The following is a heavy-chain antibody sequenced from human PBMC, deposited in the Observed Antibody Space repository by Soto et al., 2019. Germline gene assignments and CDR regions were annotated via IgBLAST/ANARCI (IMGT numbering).Heavy chain of an antibody. D-gene: IGHD5-12*01. Sequence: QVQLVQSGAEVKRPGSSVKVSCKASGGTFNNYALSWVRQAPGQGLEWVGGIIPIFNSANYAQKFQGRVTITADDSTSPAYMELRSLRPDDTAVYYCAREVTVASYSFDFWGQGTLFTVSS. CDR3: AREVTVASYSFDF. J-gene: IGHJ4*02. CDR1: GGTFNNYA. V-gene: IGHV1-69*01. CDR2: IIPIFNSA.